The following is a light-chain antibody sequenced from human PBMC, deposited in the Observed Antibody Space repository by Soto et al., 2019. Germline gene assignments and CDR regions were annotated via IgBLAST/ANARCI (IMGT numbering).Light chain of an antibody. CDR1: QDVTTN. CDR3: QQYGSSGT. Sequence: THFPATQSTSPEGGAALSVRAAQDVTTNFAWYQMKRGQPHRLLIYDISTRATGVPARFSGSGSGTDFTLTISRLEPEDFAVYYCQQYGSSGTFGQGTKVDI. V-gene: IGKV3-20*01. CDR2: DIS. J-gene: IGKJ1*01.